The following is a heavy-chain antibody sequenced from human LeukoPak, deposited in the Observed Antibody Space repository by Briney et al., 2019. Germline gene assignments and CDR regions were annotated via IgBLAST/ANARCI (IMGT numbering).Heavy chain of an antibody. CDR2: ISAYNGNT. Sequence: ASVKVSCKAFGYTFTSYGISWVRQAPGQGLEWMGWISAYNGNTNCAQKLQGRVTMTTDTSTSTAYMELRSLRSDDTAVYYCARSGGYCSGGSCYSEYYFDYWGQGTLVTVSS. CDR1: GYTFTSYG. V-gene: IGHV1-18*01. D-gene: IGHD2-15*01. J-gene: IGHJ4*02. CDR3: ARSGGYCSGGSCYSEYYFDY.